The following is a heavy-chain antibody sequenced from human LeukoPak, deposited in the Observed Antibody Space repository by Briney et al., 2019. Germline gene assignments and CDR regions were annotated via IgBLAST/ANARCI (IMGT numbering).Heavy chain of an antibody. CDR2: IRYDGSNK. Sequence: PGGSLRLSCAASGFTFSSYGMHWVRQAPGKGLEWVAFIRYDGSNKYYADSVKGRFTITRDNSKNTLYLQMNSLRAEDTAVYYCAKDDTIFGVVLYYFDYWGQGTLVTVSS. D-gene: IGHD3-3*01. CDR3: AKDDTIFGVVLYYFDY. CDR1: GFTFSSYG. V-gene: IGHV3-30*02. J-gene: IGHJ4*02.